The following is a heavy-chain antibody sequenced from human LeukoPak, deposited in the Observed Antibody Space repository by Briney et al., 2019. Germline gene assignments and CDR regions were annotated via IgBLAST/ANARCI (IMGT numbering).Heavy chain of an antibody. CDR3: ASFGDYYDSSGQSSFDY. V-gene: IGHV1-2*06. Sequence: ASVKVSCKASGYTFTGYYMHWVRQAPGQGLEWMGRINPNSGGTNYAQKFQGRVTMTRDTSISTAYMELSRLRSDDTAVYYCASFGDYYDSSGQSSFDYWGQGTLVTVPS. CDR1: GYTFTGYY. CDR2: INPNSGGT. D-gene: IGHD3-22*01. J-gene: IGHJ4*02.